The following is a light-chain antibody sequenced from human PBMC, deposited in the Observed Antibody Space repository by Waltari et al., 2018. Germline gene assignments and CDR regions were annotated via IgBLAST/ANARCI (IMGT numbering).Light chain of an antibody. V-gene: IGKV2-30*02. CDR3: MQGTHWPPIT. Sequence: DVVMTQSPLSLPVTLGQPASISCRSSQSLVHSDGNTYLTWLVQRPGKSPRRLIYKVSRRDAGVPDRVSGSGSGTDFTLKISAVEAEDVVIYYCMQGTHWPPITFGQGTRLEIK. J-gene: IGKJ5*01. CDR1: QSLVHSDGNTY. CDR2: KVS.